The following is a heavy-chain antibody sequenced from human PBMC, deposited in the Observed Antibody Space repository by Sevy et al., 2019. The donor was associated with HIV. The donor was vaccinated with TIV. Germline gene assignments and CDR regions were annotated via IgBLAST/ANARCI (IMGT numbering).Heavy chain of an antibody. CDR1: GGTFSSYA. Sequence: ASVKVSRKAFGGTFSSYAISWVRQAPGQGLEWMGGIIPISATANYAQKFQGRVTITADESTSTAYMEMSGLRSEDTAVYYCASTDYYDSDGYYLYAFDIWGQGTVVTVSS. CDR2: IIPISATA. CDR3: ASTDYYDSDGYYLYAFDI. V-gene: IGHV1-69*13. J-gene: IGHJ3*02. D-gene: IGHD3-22*01.